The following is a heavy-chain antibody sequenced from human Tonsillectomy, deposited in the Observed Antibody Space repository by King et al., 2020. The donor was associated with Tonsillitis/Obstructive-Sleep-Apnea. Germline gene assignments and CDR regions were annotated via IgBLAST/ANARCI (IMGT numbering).Heavy chain of an antibody. D-gene: IGHD6-19*01. CDR2: IDWDDDT. J-gene: IGHJ3*02. CDR3: ARSIAVAVDAFDI. Sequence: TLKESGPALVKPTQTLTLTCTFSGFSLSTSGMCVCWIRQPPGKALEWLARIDWDDDTYYSTSLKTRLTISKDTSKNQVVLTMTNMDPVDTATYYCARSIAVAVDAFDIWGQGTMVTVSS. CDR1: GFSLSTSGMC. V-gene: IGHV2-70*11.